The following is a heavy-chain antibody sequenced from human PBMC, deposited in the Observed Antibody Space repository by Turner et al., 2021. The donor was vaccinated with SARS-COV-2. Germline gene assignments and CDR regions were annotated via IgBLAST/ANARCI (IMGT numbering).Heavy chain of an antibody. J-gene: IGHJ6*02. CDR3: ARDDPLGGMDV. Sequence: EVQLVETGGGLIQPGGSLRLSCAASGFTVSSNYRSWVRQAPGKGLGWVSLIYSGSSPYYADSVKGRFTISRDNSKNTLYLQMNSLRAEDTAVYYCARDDPLGGMDVWGQGTTVTVSS. CDR2: IYSGSSP. V-gene: IGHV3-53*02. CDR1: GFTVSSNY.